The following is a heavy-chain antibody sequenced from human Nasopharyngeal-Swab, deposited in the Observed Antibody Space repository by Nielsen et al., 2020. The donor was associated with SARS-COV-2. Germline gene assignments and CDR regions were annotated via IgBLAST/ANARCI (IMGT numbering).Heavy chain of an antibody. CDR2: IYSGGST. CDR3: ASSHDFWSGSPYYYYYYGMDV. Sequence: VRQAPGKGLEWVSVIYSGGSTYYADSVKGRFTISRDNSKNTLYLQMNSLRAEDTAVYYCASSHDFWSGSPYYYYYYGMDVWGQGTTVTVS. V-gene: IGHV3-53*01. D-gene: IGHD3-3*01. J-gene: IGHJ6*02.